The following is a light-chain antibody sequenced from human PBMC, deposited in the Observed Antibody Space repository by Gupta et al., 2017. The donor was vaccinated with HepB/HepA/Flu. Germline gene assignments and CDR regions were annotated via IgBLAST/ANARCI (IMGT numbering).Light chain of an antibody. V-gene: IGLV2-11*01. CDR2: DVS. CDR1: SSDVGSYNY. CDR3: CSYAGSYTYVI. Sequence: SALTQPRPVSGSPGQSVTISCTGTSSDVGSYNYVSWYQQHPGKAPKLMISDVSKRPSGVPERFSGSKSGNTASLTISGLQAEDEADYYCCSYAGSYTYVIFGGGTQLTVL. J-gene: IGLJ2*01.